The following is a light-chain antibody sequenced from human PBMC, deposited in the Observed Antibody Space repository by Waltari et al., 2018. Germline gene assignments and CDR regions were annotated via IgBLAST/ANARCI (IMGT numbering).Light chain of an antibody. Sequence: IQLTQSPSSLSASVGDRVTITCRASQGISNYLAWYQQKPGKAPKLLIYAASTLQSGVQQGSSGSGSGKNFILTISSLKPEDFATYYCQQLNSYQWTFGQGTKVEIK. J-gene: IGKJ1*01. CDR3: QQLNSYQWT. V-gene: IGKV1-9*01. CDR2: AAS. CDR1: QGISNY.